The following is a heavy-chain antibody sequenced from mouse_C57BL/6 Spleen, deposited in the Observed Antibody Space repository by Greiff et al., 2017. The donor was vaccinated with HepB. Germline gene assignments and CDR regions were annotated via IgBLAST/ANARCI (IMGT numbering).Heavy chain of an antibody. V-gene: IGHV1-26*01. CDR2: INPNNGGT. CDR1: GYTFTDYY. CDR3: ARGDYGHFHAMDY. J-gene: IGHJ4*01. D-gene: IGHD1-1*02. Sequence: QLQQSGPELVKPGASVKISCKASGYTFTDYYMNWVKQSHGKSLEWIGDINPNNGGTSYNQKFKGKATLTVDKSSSTAYMELRSLTSEDSAVYYCARGDYGHFHAMDYWGQGTSVTVSS.